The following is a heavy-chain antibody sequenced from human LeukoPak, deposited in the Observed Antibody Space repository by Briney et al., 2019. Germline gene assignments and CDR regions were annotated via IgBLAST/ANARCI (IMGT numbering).Heavy chain of an antibody. CDR3: AKDRGYSLNIFNY. Sequence: GGSLRLSCAASGFTFSSYGMHWVRQAPGKGLEWVAVISYDGTNKYYADSVKGRFTISRDNSKNTLYLQMNSLRAEDTAVYYCAKDRGYSLNIFNYWGQGTLVTVSS. CDR1: GFTFSSYG. CDR2: ISYDGTNK. V-gene: IGHV3-30*18. J-gene: IGHJ4*02. D-gene: IGHD3-22*01.